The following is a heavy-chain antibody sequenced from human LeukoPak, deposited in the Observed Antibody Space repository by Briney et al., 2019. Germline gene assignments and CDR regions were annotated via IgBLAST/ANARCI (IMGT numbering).Heavy chain of an antibody. CDR1: GYTFTGYF. CDR3: ARDERYDSSGYPFDY. Sequence: ASVKVSSKASGYTFTGYFIHWVRQAPGQGLEWMGWINPNSGGTNYAQKFQGRVTMTRDTSISTAYMKLSRLRSDDKAVYYCARDERYDSSGYPFDYWGQGTLVTVSS. V-gene: IGHV1-2*02. D-gene: IGHD3-22*01. J-gene: IGHJ4*02. CDR2: INPNSGGT.